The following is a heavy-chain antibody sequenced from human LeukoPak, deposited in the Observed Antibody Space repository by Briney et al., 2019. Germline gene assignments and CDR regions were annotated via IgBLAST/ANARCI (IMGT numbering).Heavy chain of an antibody. Sequence: ASVKVSCKASGYTFTSYAMHWVRQAPGQRLEWMGWINAGNGNTKYSQNFKGRVTITRDTSASTAYMELSSLRSEDTAVYYCARFERERAFDIWGQGTMVTASS. CDR1: GYTFTSYA. CDR2: INAGNGNT. J-gene: IGHJ3*02. D-gene: IGHD1-1*01. CDR3: ARFERERAFDI. V-gene: IGHV1-3*01.